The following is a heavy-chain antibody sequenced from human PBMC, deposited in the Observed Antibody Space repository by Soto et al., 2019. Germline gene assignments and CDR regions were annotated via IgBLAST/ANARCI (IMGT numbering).Heavy chain of an antibody. J-gene: IGHJ4*02. V-gene: IGHV3-33*01. D-gene: IGHD6-19*01. CDR1: GFTFGDYA. Sequence: GGSLRLSCTASGFTFGDYAMSWFRQAPGKGLEWVAVIWYDGSYKYYADSVKGRFTISRDNSKNTLYLQMNSLRAEDTAVYYCARDRYRSAWYDLDYWGQGTLVTVSS. CDR2: IWYDGSYK. CDR3: ARDRYRSAWYDLDY.